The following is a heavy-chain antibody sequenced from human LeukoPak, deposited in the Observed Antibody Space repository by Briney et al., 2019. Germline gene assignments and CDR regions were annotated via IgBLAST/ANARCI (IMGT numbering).Heavy chain of an antibody. CDR3: ATRGYCSGTSCYAPQP. V-gene: IGHV3-23*01. D-gene: IGHD2-2*01. Sequence: GGSLRLSCAASGFNFSSFEMHWVRQAPGKGLEWVSAITGTGGSTYYADSVKGRFTISRDNSKNTLYLQMNSLRAEDTAVYYCATRGYCSGTSCYAPQPWGQGTLVTVSS. J-gene: IGHJ5*02. CDR1: GFNFSSFE. CDR2: ITGTGGST.